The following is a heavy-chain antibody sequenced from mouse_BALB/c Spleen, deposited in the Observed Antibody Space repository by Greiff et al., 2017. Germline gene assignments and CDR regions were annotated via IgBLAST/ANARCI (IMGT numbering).Heavy chain of an antibody. Sequence: VQLQQSGPELVKPGASVKVSCKASGYAFTSYNMYWVKQSHGKSLEWIGYIDPYNGGTSYNQKFKGKATLTVDKSSSTAYMHLNSLTSEDSAVYYCAREGNYGSSPYAMDYWGQGTSVTVSA. D-gene: IGHD1-1*01. CDR3: AREGNYGSSPYAMDY. V-gene: IGHV1S135*01. J-gene: IGHJ4*01. CDR2: IDPYNGGT. CDR1: GYAFTSYN.